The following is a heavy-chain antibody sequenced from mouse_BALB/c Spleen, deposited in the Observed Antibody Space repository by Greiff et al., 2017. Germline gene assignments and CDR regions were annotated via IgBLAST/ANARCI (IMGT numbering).Heavy chain of an antibody. CDR1: GFTFSSYA. V-gene: IGHV5-6-5*01. Sequence: EVQRVESGGGLVKPGGSLKLSCAASGFTFSSYAMSWVRQTPEKRLEWVASISSGGSTYYPDSVKGRFTISRDNARNILYLQMSSLRSEDTAMYYCARALYRYGLLMDYWGQGTSVTVSS. CDR2: ISSGGST. D-gene: IGHD2-14*01. J-gene: IGHJ4*01. CDR3: ARALYRYGLLMDY.